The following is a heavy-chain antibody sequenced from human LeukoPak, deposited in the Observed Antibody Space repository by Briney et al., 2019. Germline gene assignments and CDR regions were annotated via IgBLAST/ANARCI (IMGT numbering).Heavy chain of an antibody. CDR3: ACLYQWQVSYYSHGMDV. CDR2: INPNTGGT. Sequence: ASVKVSCKASGYTFTGYYMHWVRQAPGQGLEWVGRINPNTGGTNYAQRFQGRVTLTRDTSITTAYMELSSLRSDDTAIYYCACLYQWQVSYYSHGMDVWGQGTTVTVSS. D-gene: IGHD6-19*01. J-gene: IGHJ6*02. V-gene: IGHV1-2*06. CDR1: GYTFTGYY.